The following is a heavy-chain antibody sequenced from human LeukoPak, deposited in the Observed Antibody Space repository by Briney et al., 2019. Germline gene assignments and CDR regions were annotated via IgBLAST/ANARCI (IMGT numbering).Heavy chain of an antibody. CDR1: GGSISGYY. Sequence: SETLSLTCTVSGGSISGYYGSWLRQPPGKGLEWVGNIYYSGSTNYNPSLKSRVTISVDTSKKQFSLKLSSVIAADTAVYYCARSYYGYHGSGSYYSLDYWGQGTLVTVSS. CDR3: ARSYYGYHGSGSYYSLDY. D-gene: IGHD3-10*01. J-gene: IGHJ4*02. CDR2: IYYSGST. V-gene: IGHV4-59*01.